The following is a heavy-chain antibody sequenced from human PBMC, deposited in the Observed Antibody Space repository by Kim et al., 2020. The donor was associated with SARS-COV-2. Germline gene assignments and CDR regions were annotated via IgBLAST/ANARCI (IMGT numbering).Heavy chain of an antibody. J-gene: IGHJ4*02. V-gene: IGHV4-39*07. D-gene: IGHD1-20*01. Sequence: TPTRKSRITISVDTSKNQFFLKLGSVTAAYTAVYYCARDPITGTTSFDYWGQGTLVTVSS. CDR3: ARDPITGTTSFDY.